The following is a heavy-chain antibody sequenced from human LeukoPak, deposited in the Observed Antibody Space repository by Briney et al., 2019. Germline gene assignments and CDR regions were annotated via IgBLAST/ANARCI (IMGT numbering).Heavy chain of an antibody. CDR2: ISGSGGST. Sequence: GGSLRLSCAASGFTFSTYAMTWVRQAPGKGLEWVSTISGSGGSTYYPDSVRGRFTISRDNSKNTLYLQMNSLRAEDTALYYCAKGSYYSGSGSFSQYGWFDPWGQRTLVTVSS. J-gene: IGHJ5*02. V-gene: IGHV3-23*01. CDR1: GFTFSTYA. CDR3: AKGSYYSGSGSFSQYGWFDP. D-gene: IGHD3-10*01.